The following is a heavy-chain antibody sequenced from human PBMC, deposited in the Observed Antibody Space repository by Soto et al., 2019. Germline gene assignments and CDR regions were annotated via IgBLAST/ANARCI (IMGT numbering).Heavy chain of an antibody. CDR2: IYYSGST. V-gene: IGHV4-30-4*02. CDR1: GCSISSGDYY. D-gene: IGHD3-10*01. CDR3: ARECAGSGKPNCFDP. J-gene: IGHJ5*02. Sequence: PSETLSLTCTVSGCSISSGDYYWSWIRQPPGKGLEWIGYIYYSGSTYYNPSLKSRVTISVDTSKNQFSLKLSSVTAADTAVYYCARECAGSGKPNCFDPWCPATLVTVSS.